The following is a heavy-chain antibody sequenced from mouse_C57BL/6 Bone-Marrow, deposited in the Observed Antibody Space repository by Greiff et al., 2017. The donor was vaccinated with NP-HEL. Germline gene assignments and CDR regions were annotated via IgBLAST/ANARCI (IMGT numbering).Heavy chain of an antibody. D-gene: IGHD2-4*01. J-gene: IGHJ4*01. Sequence: EVHLVESEGGLVQPGSSMKLSCTASGFTFSDYYMAWVRQVPEKGLEWVANINYDGSSTYYLDSLKSRFIISRDNAKNILYLQMSSLKSEDTATYYCAREGGLRRLTYAMDYWGQGTSVTVSS. CDR3: AREGGLRRLTYAMDY. V-gene: IGHV5-16*01. CDR2: INYDGSST. CDR1: GFTFSDYY.